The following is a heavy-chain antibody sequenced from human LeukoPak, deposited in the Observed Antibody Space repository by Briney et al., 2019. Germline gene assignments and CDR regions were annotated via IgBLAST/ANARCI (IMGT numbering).Heavy chain of an antibody. Sequence: ASVKVSCKASGYTFTKYYMHWVRQAPGQGLEWMGWISAYNGNTNYAQKLQGRVTMTTDTSTSTAYMELRSLRSDDTAVYYCARTKPRYCSSTSCPSHWFDPWGQGTLVTVSS. V-gene: IGHV1-18*04. CDR3: ARTKPRYCSSTSCPSHWFDP. D-gene: IGHD2-2*01. CDR2: ISAYNGNT. CDR1: GYTFTKYY. J-gene: IGHJ5*02.